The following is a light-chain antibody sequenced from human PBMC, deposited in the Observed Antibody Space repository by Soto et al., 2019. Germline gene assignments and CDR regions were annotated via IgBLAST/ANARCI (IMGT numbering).Light chain of an antibody. V-gene: IGLV2-14*01. CDR1: SRDVGGYNY. CDR2: DVS. CDR3: SSYTSSSTRV. Sequence: QSALTQPASVSGSPGQSITISCTGTSRDVGGYNYVSWYQQHPGKPPKLMIYDVSNRPSGVSNRFSGSKSGNTASLTISGLQAEDEADYYCSSYTSSSTRVFGTGTKLTVL. J-gene: IGLJ1*01.